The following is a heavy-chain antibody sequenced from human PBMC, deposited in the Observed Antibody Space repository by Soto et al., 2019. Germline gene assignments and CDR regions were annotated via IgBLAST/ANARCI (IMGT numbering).Heavy chain of an antibody. V-gene: IGHV4-30-4*01. CDR2: IFYSGNT. D-gene: IGHD6-13*01. J-gene: IGHJ5*02. Sequence: SETLSLTCTVSGGSISSGDYYWSWIRQPPGKGLEWIGYIFYSGNTYYNPSLKSRVSISVDTSKNQFSLKLSSVTAADTAVYYCARDRGSSWMYKWFDPWGQGTLVTV. CDR1: GGSISSGDYY. CDR3: ARDRGSSWMYKWFDP.